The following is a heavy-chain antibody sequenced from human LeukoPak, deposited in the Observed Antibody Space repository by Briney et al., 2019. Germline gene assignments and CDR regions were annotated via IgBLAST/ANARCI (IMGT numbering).Heavy chain of an antibody. Sequence: GGSLRLSCAASGFTFSSYWMHWVRQAPGKGLVWVSRIHTDASTTSYADSVKGRFTISRDNAKNTLYLQMNSLRAEDTAVYYCARDGSPPDYWGQGTLVTVSS. V-gene: IGHV3-74*01. CDR1: GFTFSSYW. CDR2: IHTDASTT. J-gene: IGHJ4*02. CDR3: ARDGSPPDY.